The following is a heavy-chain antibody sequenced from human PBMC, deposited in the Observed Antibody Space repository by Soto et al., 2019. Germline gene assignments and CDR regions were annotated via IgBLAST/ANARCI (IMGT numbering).Heavy chain of an antibody. CDR1: GGTFSSYT. Sequence: ASVKVSCKASGGTFSSYTISWVRQAPGQGLEWMGRIIPILGIANYAQKFQGRVTITADKSTSTAYMELSSLRSEDTAVYYCAKGYCSSTSCFHWFDPWGQGTRVTVSS. D-gene: IGHD2-2*01. J-gene: IGHJ5*02. V-gene: IGHV1-69*02. CDR2: IIPILGIA. CDR3: AKGYCSSTSCFHWFDP.